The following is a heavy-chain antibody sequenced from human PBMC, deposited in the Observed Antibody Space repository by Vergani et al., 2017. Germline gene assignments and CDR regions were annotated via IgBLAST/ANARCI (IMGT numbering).Heavy chain of an antibody. V-gene: IGHV1-69*04. Sequence: QVQLVQSGAEVKKPGSSVKVSCKASGGTFSSYAISWVRRAPGQGLEWMGRIIPILGIANYAQKFQGRVTITADKSTSTAYMELSSLRSEDTAVYYCARRIAAAGTYYYYGMDVWGQGTTVTVSS. CDR2: IIPILGIA. J-gene: IGHJ6*02. CDR1: GGTFSSYA. D-gene: IGHD6-13*01. CDR3: ARRIAAAGTYYYYGMDV.